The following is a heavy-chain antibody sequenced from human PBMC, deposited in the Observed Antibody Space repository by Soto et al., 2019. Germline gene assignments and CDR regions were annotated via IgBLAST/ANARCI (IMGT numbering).Heavy chain of an antibody. CDR3: AKSLGPFDY. D-gene: IGHD3-16*01. CDR1: GFTFSSYG. CDR2: ISYDGSNK. V-gene: IGHV3-30*18. J-gene: IGHJ4*02. Sequence: QVQLVESGGGVVQPGRSLRLSCAASGFTFSSYGMHWVRQAPGKGLEWVAVISYDGSNKYYADSVKGRFTISRDNSKNTLYLQMNSLRAEDTAVYYCAKSLGPFDYWGQGTLVTVSS.